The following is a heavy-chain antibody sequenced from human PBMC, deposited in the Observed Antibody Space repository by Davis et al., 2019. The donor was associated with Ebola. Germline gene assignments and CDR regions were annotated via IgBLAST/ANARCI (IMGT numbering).Heavy chain of an antibody. CDR1: GFTFSSYS. CDR3: AAQEIVVVVAAIDY. CDR2: ISSSSSTI. J-gene: IGHJ4*02. V-gene: IGHV3-48*02. D-gene: IGHD2-15*01. Sequence: GESLKISCAASGFTFSSYSMNWVRQAPGKGLEWVSYISSSSSTIYYADSVKGRFTISRDNAKNSLYLQMNSLRDEDTAVYYCAAQEIVVVVAAIDYWGQGTLVTVSS.